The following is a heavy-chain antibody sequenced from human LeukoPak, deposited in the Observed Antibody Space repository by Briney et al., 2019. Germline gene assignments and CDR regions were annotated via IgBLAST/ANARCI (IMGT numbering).Heavy chain of an antibody. Sequence: SETLSLTCTVSGGSISSSSYYWGWIRQPPGKGLEWIGSIYYSGSTYYNPFLKSRVTISVDTSKNQFSLKLSSVTAADTAVYYCARHNTSRITIFGVVINSAPYFDYWGQGTLVTVSS. J-gene: IGHJ4*02. CDR3: ARHNTSRITIFGVVINSAPYFDY. CDR1: GGSISSSSYY. CDR2: IYYSGST. V-gene: IGHV4-39*01. D-gene: IGHD3-3*01.